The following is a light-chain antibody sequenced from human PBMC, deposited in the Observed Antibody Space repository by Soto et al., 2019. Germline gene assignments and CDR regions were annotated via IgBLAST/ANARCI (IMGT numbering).Light chain of an antibody. CDR1: QTISNY. J-gene: IGKJ5*01. CDR3: QQSYNTPIT. V-gene: IGKV1-39*01. CDR2: AAS. Sequence: DIQMTQSPSSLSASLGDRVTITCRASQTISNYLNWYQQKSGRAPELLVYAASNLQSGVPSRFTGSGSGTHFTLTISGLEPADFATYFCQQSYNTPITFGPGTRLEIK.